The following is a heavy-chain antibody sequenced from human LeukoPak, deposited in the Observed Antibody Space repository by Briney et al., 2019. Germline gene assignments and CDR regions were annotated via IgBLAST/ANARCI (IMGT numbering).Heavy chain of an antibody. CDR2: INPNSGGT. CDR1: GYTFTGYY. J-gene: IGHJ4*02. V-gene: IGHV1-2*02. D-gene: IGHD3-16*01. Sequence: ASVKVSCKASGYTFTGYYMHWVRQALGQGLEWMGWINPNSGGTNYAQKFQGRVTMTRDTSISTAYMELSRLRSDDTAVYYCARVAGGSRLRYFDYWGQGTLVTVSS. CDR3: ARVAGGSRLRYFDY.